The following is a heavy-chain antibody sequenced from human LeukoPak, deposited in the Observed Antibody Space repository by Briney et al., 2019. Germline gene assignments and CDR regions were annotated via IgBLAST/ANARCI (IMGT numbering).Heavy chain of an antibody. D-gene: IGHD4-17*01. CDR3: ARLKPEKYYGDYGGRYWFDP. Sequence: PSETLSLTCSVSGGSISSYYRSWIRQPPGKGLEWIGYVYYSGSTNYNPSLKSRVTISVDTSKSQFSLKLSSVTAADTAVYYCARLKPEKYYGDYGGRYWFDPWGQGTLVTVSS. CDR2: VYYSGST. CDR1: GGSISSYY. V-gene: IGHV4-59*08. J-gene: IGHJ5*02.